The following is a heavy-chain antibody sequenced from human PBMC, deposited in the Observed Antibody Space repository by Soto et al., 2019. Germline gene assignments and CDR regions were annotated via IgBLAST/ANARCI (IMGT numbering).Heavy chain of an antibody. CDR1: XYTFTGYY. CDR2: INPNSGGT. CDR3: PRVMVAASKTNHGAFDI. Sequence: SVKVCCKASXYTFTGYYMHWVRQAPGQGLEWMGWINPNSGGTNYAQKFQGRVTMTRDTSISTAYMELSRLRSDDTAVYYCPRVMVAASKTNHGAFDIWGQGTMVTVS. J-gene: IGHJ3*02. D-gene: IGHD6-13*01. V-gene: IGHV1-2*02.